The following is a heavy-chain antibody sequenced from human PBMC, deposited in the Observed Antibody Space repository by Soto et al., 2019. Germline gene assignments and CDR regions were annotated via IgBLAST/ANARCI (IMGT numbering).Heavy chain of an antibody. V-gene: IGHV4-34*01. Sequence: PSETLSLTCAVYGGSFSGYYWSWIRQPPGKGLEWIGEINHSGSTNYNPSLKSRVTMSLDTSKNQFSLKLTSVTAADTAVYYCATTLYYYGTSGFYYYFNYWGQGTLVTVSS. D-gene: IGHD3-22*01. CDR2: INHSGST. J-gene: IGHJ4*02. CDR3: ATTLYYYGTSGFYYYFNY. CDR1: GGSFSGYY.